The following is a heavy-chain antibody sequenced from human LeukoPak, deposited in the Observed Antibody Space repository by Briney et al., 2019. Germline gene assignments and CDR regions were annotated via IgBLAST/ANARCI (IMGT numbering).Heavy chain of an antibody. D-gene: IGHD3-10*01. CDR1: GFTVSSNY. V-gene: IGHV3-66*01. CDR3: ARDVIDDYYGSGSLGY. CDR2: IYSGGST. J-gene: IGHJ4*02. Sequence: GGSLRLSCAASGFTVSSNYMSWVRQAPGKGLEWVSVIYSGGSTYYADSVKGRFTISRDNSKNTLYLQMNSLRAEDTAVYYCARDVIDDYYGSGSLGYWGQGTLVTVSS.